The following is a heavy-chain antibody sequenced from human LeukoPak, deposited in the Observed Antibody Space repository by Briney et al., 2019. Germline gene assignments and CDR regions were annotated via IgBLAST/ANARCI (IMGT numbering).Heavy chain of an antibody. J-gene: IGHJ4*02. D-gene: IGHD3-16*02. V-gene: IGHV3-9*01. CDR1: GFTLDDYA. CDR3: AKADRSSLRVPGWI. CDR2: ISWNSGSI. Sequence: PGGSLRLSCVASGFTLDDYAMHWVRQAPGKGLEWVSGISWNSGSIAYADSVKGRFTISRDNAKNSLYLQMNSLRAEDTALYYCAKADRSSLRVPGWIWGQGTLVTVSS.